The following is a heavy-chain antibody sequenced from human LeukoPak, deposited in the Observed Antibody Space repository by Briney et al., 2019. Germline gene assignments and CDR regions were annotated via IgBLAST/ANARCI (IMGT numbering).Heavy chain of an antibody. Sequence: GESLNISCKGSGYSFTSYWIGWVRQMPGKGLEWMGIIYPGDSDTRYSPSFEGQVTISADKSISTAYLQWSSLKASDTAMYYCARHYSSSWYWFDPWGQGTLVTVSS. CDR1: GYSFTSYW. CDR3: ARHYSSSWYWFDP. D-gene: IGHD6-13*01. J-gene: IGHJ5*02. V-gene: IGHV5-51*01. CDR2: IYPGDSDT.